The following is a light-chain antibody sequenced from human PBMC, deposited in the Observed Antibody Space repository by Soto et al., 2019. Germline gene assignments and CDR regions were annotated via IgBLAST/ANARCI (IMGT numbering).Light chain of an antibody. V-gene: IGLV2-23*02. CDR1: SSDFGNYNL. CDR2: EVN. CDR3: CSFTSSNTHV. Sequence: QSPLTQPASVSLSPGHSITISCTGTSSDFGNYNLVSWYQQHPGKVPKLILFEVNKRPSGVSGRFSGSKSGNTASLTISGLQAEDEADYYCCSFTSSNTHVFGPGTKVTVL. J-gene: IGLJ1*01.